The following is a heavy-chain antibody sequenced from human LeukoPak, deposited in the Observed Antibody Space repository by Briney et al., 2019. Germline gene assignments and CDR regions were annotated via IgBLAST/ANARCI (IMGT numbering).Heavy chain of an antibody. CDR3: AREREYDFWGGLFDY. CDR2: IYTSGST. CDR1: GGSISSYY. V-gene: IGHV4-4*07. Sequence: PSETLSLACTVSGGSISSYYWSWIRQPAGKGLEWIGRIYTSGSTNYNPSLKSRVTMSVDTSKNQFSLKLSSVTAADTAVYYCAREREYDFWGGLFDYWGQGTLVTVSS. J-gene: IGHJ4*02. D-gene: IGHD3-3*01.